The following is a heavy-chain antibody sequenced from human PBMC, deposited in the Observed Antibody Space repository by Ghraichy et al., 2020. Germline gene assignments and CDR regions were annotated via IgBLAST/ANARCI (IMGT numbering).Heavy chain of an antibody. CDR2: ISSSSSYT. CDR1: GFTFSDYY. V-gene: IGHV3-11*06. Sequence: GGSLRLSCAASGFTFSDYYMSWIRQAPGKELEWFSYISSSSSYTNYADSVKGRFTISRDNAKNSLYLQMNSLRAEDTAVYYCARAGQGYYYGMDVWGQGTTVTISS. J-gene: IGHJ6*02. CDR3: ARAGQGYYYGMDV.